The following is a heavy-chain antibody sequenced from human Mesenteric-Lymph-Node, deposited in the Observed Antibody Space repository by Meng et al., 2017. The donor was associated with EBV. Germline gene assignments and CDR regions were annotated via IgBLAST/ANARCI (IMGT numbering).Heavy chain of an antibody. CDR2: IIPIFGTA. CDR1: GGTFSSYA. J-gene: IGHJ4*02. CDR3: ARDSWSGYPYIDY. V-gene: IGHV1-69*01. D-gene: IGHD3-3*01. Sequence: QVYQLQSGDELKKPWSAENVSCKASGGTFSSYAISWVRPAPGQGLEWMGGIIPIFGTANYAQKFQGRVTITADESTSTAYMELSSLRSEDTAVYYCARDSWSGYPYIDYWGQGTLVTVSS.